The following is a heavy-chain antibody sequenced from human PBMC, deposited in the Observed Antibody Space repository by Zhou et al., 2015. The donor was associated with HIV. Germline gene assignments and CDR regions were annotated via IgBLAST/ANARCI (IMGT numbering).Heavy chain of an antibody. Sequence: QVQLVQSGAEVKKPGSSVKVSCKASGGTFSSYAISWVRQAPGQGLEWMGGIIPIFGTANYAQKFQGRVTITADESTSTAYMELSSLRSEDTAVYYCASTQHYDILTGYPDYFDYWGQGTLVTVSS. CDR1: GGTFSSYA. V-gene: IGHV1-69*01. D-gene: IGHD3-9*01. J-gene: IGHJ4*02. CDR2: IIPIFGTA. CDR3: ASTQHYDILTGYPDYFDY.